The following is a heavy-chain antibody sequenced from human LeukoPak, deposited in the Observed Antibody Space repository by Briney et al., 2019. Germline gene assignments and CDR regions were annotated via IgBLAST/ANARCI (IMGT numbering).Heavy chain of an antibody. CDR2: ISGSGANT. CDR3: ARHLANVRWGVNPRWFDP. J-gene: IGHJ5*02. V-gene: IGHV3-23*01. D-gene: IGHD3-10*02. CDR1: GFTFSSYA. Sequence: PGGSLRLSCAASGFTFSSYAMNWVRLVPGKGLQWVSAISGSGANTYYADSVKGRFTISRDNAKNSLYLQMNSLRADDTAVYYCARHLANVRWGVNPRWFDPWGQGTLVTVSS.